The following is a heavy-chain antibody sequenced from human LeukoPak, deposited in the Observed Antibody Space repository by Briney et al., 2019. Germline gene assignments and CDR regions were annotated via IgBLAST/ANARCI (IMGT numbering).Heavy chain of an antibody. D-gene: IGHD3-3*01. J-gene: IGHJ5*02. V-gene: IGHV4-59*01. CDR3: ARSDFWSGLS. Sequence: PSETLSLTCTVSGGSISSYYWSWIRQPPGKRLEWIGYIYYSGSTNYNPSLKSRVTISVDTSKNQFSLKRSSVTAADTAVYYCARSDFWSGLSWGQGTLVTVSS. CDR2: IYYSGST. CDR1: GGSISSYY.